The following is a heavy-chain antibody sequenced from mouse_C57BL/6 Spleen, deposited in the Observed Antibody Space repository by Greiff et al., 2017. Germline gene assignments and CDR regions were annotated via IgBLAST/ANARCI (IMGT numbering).Heavy chain of an antibody. J-gene: IGHJ2*01. CDR3: PGRYSKKEFDD. CDR2: IRLKSDNYAT. D-gene: IGHD2-5*01. V-gene: IGHV6-3*01. CDR1: GFTFSNYW. Sequence: EVKLEESGGGLVQPGGSMKLSCVASGFTFSNYWMNWVRQFPEKGLEWVAQIRLKSDNYATHYAESVKGRFTISRDDSKSSVYLQMNNLRAEDTGIYYCPGRYSKKEFDDWGKGTTLTVSS.